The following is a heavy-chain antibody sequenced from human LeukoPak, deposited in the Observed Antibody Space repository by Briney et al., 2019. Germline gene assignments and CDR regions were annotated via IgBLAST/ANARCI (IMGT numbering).Heavy chain of an antibody. CDR2: IIPIFGTA. CDR1: GGTFSSYA. D-gene: IGHD6-19*01. V-gene: IGHV1-69*01. Sequence: SVKVSCKASGGTFSSYAISWVRQAPGQGLEWMGGIIPIFGTANYAQRFQGRVTITADESTSTAYMELSSLRSEDTAVYYCARVRLDYYYGMDVWGKGTTVTVSS. CDR3: ARVRLDYYYGMDV. J-gene: IGHJ6*04.